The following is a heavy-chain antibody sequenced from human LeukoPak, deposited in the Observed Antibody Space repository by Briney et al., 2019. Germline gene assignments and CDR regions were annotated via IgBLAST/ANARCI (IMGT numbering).Heavy chain of an antibody. Sequence: PSETLSLTCAVYGGSFSGYYWSWIRQPPGKGLEWIGEINHSGSTNYNPSLKSRVTISVDTSKNQFSLKLSSVTAADTAVYYCAASMLYYDILTGYYGSLPVLAFDIWGQGTMVTVSS. D-gene: IGHD3-9*01. CDR2: INHSGST. V-gene: IGHV4-34*01. CDR1: GGSFSGYY. J-gene: IGHJ3*02. CDR3: AASMLYYDILTGYYGSLPVLAFDI.